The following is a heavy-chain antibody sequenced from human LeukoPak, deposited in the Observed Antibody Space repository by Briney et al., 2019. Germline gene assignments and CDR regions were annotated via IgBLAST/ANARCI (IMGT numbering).Heavy chain of an antibody. CDR3: VKDLNGTWSFDY. Sequence: GGSLRLSCSASGFTFSAYFMHWVRQAPGKGLEYVSSISSNEYDTYYADSVKGRFAISRDNSKNTLFLQMSSLRAEDTAVYYCVKDLNGTWSFDYWGQGTLVTVSS. CDR1: GFTFSAYF. D-gene: IGHD2-8*01. CDR2: ISSNEYDT. J-gene: IGHJ4*02. V-gene: IGHV3-64D*06.